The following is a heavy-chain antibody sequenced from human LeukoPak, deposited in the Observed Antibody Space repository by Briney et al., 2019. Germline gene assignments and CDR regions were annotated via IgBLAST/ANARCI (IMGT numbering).Heavy chain of an antibody. Sequence: GESLKISCKGSGYRFTDYWIGWVRQMPGKGLEWLGIIYPGDSDTRYSPSFQGQVTISADKSISTAYLQWSSLKASDTAMYYCARHGSDYAVRYWGQGTLATVSS. D-gene: IGHD3-10*01. CDR3: ARHGSDYAVRY. CDR1: GYRFTDYW. V-gene: IGHV5-51*01. CDR2: IYPGDSDT. J-gene: IGHJ4*02.